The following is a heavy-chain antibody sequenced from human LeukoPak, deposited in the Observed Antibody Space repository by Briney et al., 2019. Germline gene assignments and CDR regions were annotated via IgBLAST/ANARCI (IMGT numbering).Heavy chain of an antibody. Sequence: PGGSLRLSCAVSGFPFSNSWMYWVRQAPGKGLEGVANINKDGGGISYVDSVKGRFIISRDNARSSLYLQMNSLRVERTAVYFGAGGTGMAVWAKGPGVTVSS. V-gene: IGHV3-7*01. J-gene: IGHJ6*04. CDR2: INKDGGGI. CDR3: AGGTGMAV. CDR1: GFPFSNSW.